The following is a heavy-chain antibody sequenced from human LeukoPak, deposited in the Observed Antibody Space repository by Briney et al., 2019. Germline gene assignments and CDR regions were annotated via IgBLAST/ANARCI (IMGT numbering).Heavy chain of an antibody. CDR3: ARDVTMVRGAQDYYGMDV. J-gene: IGHJ6*02. V-gene: IGHV3-53*01. CDR1: GFTFINYA. D-gene: IGHD3-10*01. Sequence: PGGSLRLSCAASGFTFINYAVTWVRQAPGKGLEWVSVIYSGGSTYYVDSVKGRFTISRDNSKNTLYLQMNSLRAEDTAVYFCARDVTMVRGAQDYYGMDVWGQGTTVTVSS. CDR2: IYSGGST.